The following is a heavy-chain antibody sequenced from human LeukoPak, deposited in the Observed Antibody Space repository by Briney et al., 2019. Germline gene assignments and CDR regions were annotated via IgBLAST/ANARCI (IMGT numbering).Heavy chain of an antibody. CDR3: ARRRRSCSSTSCIDP. V-gene: IGHV1-2*02. CDR1: GYTFTGYY. Sequence: GASVKVSCKASGYTFTGYYMHWVRQAPGQGLEWMGWINPNSGGTNYAQKFQGRVTMTRDTSISTAYMELSSLRSEDTAVYYCARRRRSCSSTSCIDPWGQGTLVTVSS. D-gene: IGHD2-2*01. CDR2: INPNSGGT. J-gene: IGHJ5*02.